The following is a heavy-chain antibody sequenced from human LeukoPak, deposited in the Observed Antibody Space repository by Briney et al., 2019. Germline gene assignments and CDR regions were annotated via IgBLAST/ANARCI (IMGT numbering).Heavy chain of an antibody. Sequence: SETLSLTCTVSGGSISSYYWSWIRQPAGKGLEWIGRIYTSGSTNYNPSLKSRVTMSVDTPKNQFSLKLSSVTAADTAVYYCARDDYDFWTNNYKEYYYYGMDVWGQGTTVTVSS. CDR1: GGSISSYY. J-gene: IGHJ6*02. V-gene: IGHV4-4*07. CDR3: ARDDYDFWTNNYKEYYYYGMDV. D-gene: IGHD3-3*01. CDR2: IYTSGST.